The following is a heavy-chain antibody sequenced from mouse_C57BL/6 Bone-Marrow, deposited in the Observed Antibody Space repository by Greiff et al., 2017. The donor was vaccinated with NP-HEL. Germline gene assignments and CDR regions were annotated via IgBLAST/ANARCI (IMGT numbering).Heavy chain of an antibody. D-gene: IGHD1-1*01. J-gene: IGHJ3*01. V-gene: IGHV1-81*01. CDR2: IYPRSGNT. Sequence: VQLKESGAELARPGASVKLSCKASGYTFTSYGISWVKQRTGQGLEWIGEIYPRSGNTYYNEKFKGKATLTAEKSSSTAYMELRSLTSEDSAVYFCARYYGSSYLAWFAYWGQGTLVTVSA. CDR3: ARYYGSSYLAWFAY. CDR1: GYTFTSYG.